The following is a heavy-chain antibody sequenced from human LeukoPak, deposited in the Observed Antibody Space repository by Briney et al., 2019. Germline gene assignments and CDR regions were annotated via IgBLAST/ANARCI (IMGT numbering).Heavy chain of an antibody. V-gene: IGHV4-34*01. CDR3: ARGQQWLAFFDY. CDR1: GGSFSGYY. CDR2: INHSVTT. D-gene: IGHD6-19*01. J-gene: IGHJ4*02. Sequence: PSETLSLTCAVSGGSFSGYYWSWIRQPPGKGLEWIGEINHSVTTNYNPSLKSRVTISVDTSKNQFSLKLTSVTAADTAVYFCARGQQWLAFFDYWGQGTLVTVSS.